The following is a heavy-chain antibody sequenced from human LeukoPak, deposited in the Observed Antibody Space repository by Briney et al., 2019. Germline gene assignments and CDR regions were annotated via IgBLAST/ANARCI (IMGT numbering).Heavy chain of an antibody. CDR3: AKEWYYHGSGSYLRYEYYYGMDV. V-gene: IGHV3-43*02. D-gene: IGHD3-10*01. CDR2: ISGDGGST. Sequence: HPGGSLRLSCAVAGFTFDDYAMHWVSQAPGQGLGWVSLISGDGGSTYYADSEKGRFTVSKDNSKNSPYLQMNSLGTEDTALYYCAKEWYYHGSGSYLRYEYYYGMDVWGQGTTVTVSS. CDR1: GFTFDDYA. J-gene: IGHJ6*02.